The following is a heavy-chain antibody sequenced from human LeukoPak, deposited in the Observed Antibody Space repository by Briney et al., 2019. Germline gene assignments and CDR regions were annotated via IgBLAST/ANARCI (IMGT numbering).Heavy chain of an antibody. Sequence: ASVKVSCKASGYTFTIYDINWVRQATGQGLEWMGWMNPNSGNTGYAQKFQGRVTMTRNTSISTAYVELSSLRSEDTAVYYCARGRIAVAGNNFDYWGQGTLVTVSS. V-gene: IGHV1-8*01. D-gene: IGHD6-19*01. CDR3: ARGRIAVAGNNFDY. CDR1: GYTFTIYD. J-gene: IGHJ4*02. CDR2: MNPNSGNT.